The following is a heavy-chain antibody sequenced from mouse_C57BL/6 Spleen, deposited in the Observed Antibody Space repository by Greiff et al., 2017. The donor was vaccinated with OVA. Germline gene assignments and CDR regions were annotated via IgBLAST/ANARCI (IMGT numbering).Heavy chain of an antibody. J-gene: IGHJ3*01. D-gene: IGHD2-1*01. CDR2: IDPSDSYT. V-gene: IGHV1-50*01. CDR3: ARGGGNYVPFAY. CDR1: GYTFTSYW. Sequence: QVQLQQPGAELVKPGASVKLSCKASGYTFTSYWMQWVKQRPGQGLAWIGEIDPSDSYTNYNQKFKGKATLTVDTSSSTAYMQLSSLTSEDSAVYYCARGGGNYVPFAYWGQGTLVTVSA.